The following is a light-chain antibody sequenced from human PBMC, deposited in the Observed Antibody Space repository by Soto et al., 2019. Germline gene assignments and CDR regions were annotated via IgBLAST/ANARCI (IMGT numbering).Light chain of an antibody. CDR3: QQYYSTPPT. J-gene: IGKJ4*01. Sequence: DIVMTQSPVSLAVSLGERATINCKSSQSLLYSSNNKNYLAWYQQKPGQPPKLLIYWASTRESGVPDRFSGSGSGTDFTLTISSLQAEDVAVYYCQQYYSTPPTFGGGTKVEIK. CDR2: WAS. V-gene: IGKV4-1*01. CDR1: QSLLYSSNNKNY.